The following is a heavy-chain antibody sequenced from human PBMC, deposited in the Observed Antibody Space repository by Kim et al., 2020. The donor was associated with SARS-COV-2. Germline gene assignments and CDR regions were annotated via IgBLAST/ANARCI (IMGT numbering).Heavy chain of an antibody. D-gene: IGHD3-10*01. Sequence: GGSLRLSCAASGFTFSSYSMNWVRQAPGKGLEWVSSISSSSSYIYYADSVKGRFTISRDNAKNSLYLQMNSLRAEDTAVYYCARVLVRGVPEDAFDIWGQGTMVTVSS. CDR2: ISSSSSYI. CDR3: ARVLVRGVPEDAFDI. J-gene: IGHJ3*02. V-gene: IGHV3-21*01. CDR1: GFTFSSYS.